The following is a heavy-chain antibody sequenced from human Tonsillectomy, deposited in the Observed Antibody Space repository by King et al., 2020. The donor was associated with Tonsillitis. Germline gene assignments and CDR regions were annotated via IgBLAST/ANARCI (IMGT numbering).Heavy chain of an antibody. Sequence: QVQLQQWGAGLLKPSETLSLTCAVYDGSFSGYYWTWIRQPPRKGLEWIGEINHSGSTNYNPSLKSRVTLSVDTSKNQFSLKLNSVTAADTAVYYCARQGRTKRYYYYYYMDVWGKGTTVTVSS. CDR2: INHSGST. D-gene: IGHD1-14*01. CDR1: DGSFSGYY. CDR3: ARQGRTKRYYYYYYMDV. V-gene: IGHV4-34*01. J-gene: IGHJ6*03.